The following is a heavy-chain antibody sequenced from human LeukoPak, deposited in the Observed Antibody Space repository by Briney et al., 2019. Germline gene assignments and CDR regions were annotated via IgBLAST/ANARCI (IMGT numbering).Heavy chain of an antibody. CDR3: ARLPVRSEQPTNY. J-gene: IGHJ4*01. Sequence: SETLSLTCTVSAGSISTSYYWGWIRQPPGEGLEWIGNIFYSGSTYYNPSLKSRVTISVDTSKNQFSLKLISVTAADTAVYYCARLPVRSEQPTNYWGQAPWSPSPQ. CDR1: AGSISTSYY. D-gene: IGHD1/OR15-1a*01. CDR2: IFYSGST. V-gene: IGHV4-39*01.